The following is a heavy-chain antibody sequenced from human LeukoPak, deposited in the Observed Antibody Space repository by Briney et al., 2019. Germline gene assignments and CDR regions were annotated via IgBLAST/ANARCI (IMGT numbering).Heavy chain of an antibody. CDR2: INHSGGT. Sequence: SETLSLTCAVYGGSFSGYYWSWIRQPPGKGLEWIGEINHSGGTNYNPSLKSRVTISVDTSKNQFSLKLSSVTAADTAVYYCARGAQIRVYYYGMDVWGQGTTVTVSS. J-gene: IGHJ6*02. V-gene: IGHV4-34*01. D-gene: IGHD3-16*01. CDR3: ARGAQIRVYYYGMDV. CDR1: GGSFSGYY.